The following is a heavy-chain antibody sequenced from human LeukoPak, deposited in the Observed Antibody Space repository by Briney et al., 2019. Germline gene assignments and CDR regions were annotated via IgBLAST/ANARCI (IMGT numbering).Heavy chain of an antibody. V-gene: IGHV1-24*01. CDR2: FDPEDGET. CDR3: ARVVEDYGSGKNWFDP. J-gene: IGHJ5*02. Sequence: ASVKVSCKVSGYTLTELSMHWVRQAPGKGLEWMGGFDPEDGETIYAQKFQGRVTMTEDTSTDTAYMELSSLRSEDTAVYYCARVVEDYGSGKNWFDPWGQGTLVTVSS. D-gene: IGHD3-10*01. CDR1: GYTLTELS.